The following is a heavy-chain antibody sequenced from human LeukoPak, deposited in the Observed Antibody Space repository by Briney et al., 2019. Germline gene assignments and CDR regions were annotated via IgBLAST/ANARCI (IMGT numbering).Heavy chain of an antibody. CDR1: GYTFTSYG. V-gene: IGHV1-18*01. J-gene: IGHJ6*03. Sequence: ASVKVSCKASGYTFTSYGISWLRQAPGQGLEWMGWISAYNGNTNYAQKLQGRVTMTTDTSTSTAYMELRSLRSDDTAAYYCARAVVPAAIYYYYYYMDVWGKGTTVTVSS. CDR3: ARAVVPAAIYYYYYYMDV. D-gene: IGHD2-2*01. CDR2: ISAYNGNT.